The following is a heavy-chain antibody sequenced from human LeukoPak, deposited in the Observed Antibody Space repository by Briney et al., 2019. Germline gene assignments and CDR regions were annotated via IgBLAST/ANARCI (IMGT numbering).Heavy chain of an antibody. Sequence: GGSLRLSCAASGFTFDDYAMHWVRQAPGKGLEGVSLISWDGGSTYYADSVKGRFTISRDNSKNSLYLQMNSLRAEDTALYYCAKTENYYYYYMDVWGKGTTVTVSS. CDR3: AKTENYYYYYMDV. CDR2: ISWDGGST. CDR1: GFTFDDYA. J-gene: IGHJ6*03. V-gene: IGHV3-43D*03.